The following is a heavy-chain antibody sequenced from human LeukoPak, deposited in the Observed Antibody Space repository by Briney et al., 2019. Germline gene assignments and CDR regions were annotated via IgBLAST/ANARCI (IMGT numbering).Heavy chain of an antibody. J-gene: IGHJ6*02. V-gene: IGHV3-23*01. D-gene: IGHD5-24*01. CDR3: AKACLVATTPGRGMDV. CDR1: GFTFSTYS. CDR2: VGHNAAGT. Sequence: AGGSLRLSCVASGFTFSTYSMNWVRQAPGKGLEWVAAVGHNAAGTYYADSVKGRFTISRDNSRNTMYLQMNSLTAEDTAVYYCAKACLVATTPGRGMDVWGQGTTVAVSS.